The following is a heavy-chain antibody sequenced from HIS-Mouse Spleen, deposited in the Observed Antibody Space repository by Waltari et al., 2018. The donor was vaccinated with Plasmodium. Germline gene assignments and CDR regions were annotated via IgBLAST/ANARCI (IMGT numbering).Heavy chain of an antibody. CDR3: ARAPRYYGMDV. Sequence: EVRLVESGGGVIQPGGSLILSCAAYGFTVSSNYMSWVRQGPGRGVEWVSVIYSGGRTYYADSVKGQFTISRDNSKNTLYLQMNSLRAEDTAVYYCARAPRYYGMDVWGQGTTVTVSS. J-gene: IGHJ6*02. CDR2: IYSGGRT. CDR1: GFTVSSNY. D-gene: IGHD6-6*01. V-gene: IGHV3-53*01.